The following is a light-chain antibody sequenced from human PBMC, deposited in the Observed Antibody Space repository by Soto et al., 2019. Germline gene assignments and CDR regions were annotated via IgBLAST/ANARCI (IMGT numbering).Light chain of an antibody. CDR2: EVS. Sequence: QSALTQPVSVSGSPGQSITISCTGTSSDVGGYNYVSWFQHHPGKAPKLMIYEVSNRPSGVSNRFSGSKSGNTASLTISGLQGEDEADYYCSSYTSSSNLERVFGGGTKLTVL. CDR1: SSDVGGYNY. CDR3: SSYTSSSNLERV. J-gene: IGLJ3*02. V-gene: IGLV2-14*01.